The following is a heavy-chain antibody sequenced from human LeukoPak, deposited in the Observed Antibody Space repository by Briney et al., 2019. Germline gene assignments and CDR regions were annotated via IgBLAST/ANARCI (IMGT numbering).Heavy chain of an antibody. CDR2: ISYDGSNK. V-gene: IGHV3-30*04. CDR3: ARGEEGCSSTSCYSCRY. CDR1: GFTFSSYA. Sequence: GALRLSCAASGFTFSSYAMHWVRQAPGKGLEWVAVISYDGSNKYYADSVKGRFTISRDNSKNTLYLQMNSLRAEDTAVYYCARGEEGCSSTSCYSCRYWGQGTLVTVSS. J-gene: IGHJ4*02. D-gene: IGHD2-2*01.